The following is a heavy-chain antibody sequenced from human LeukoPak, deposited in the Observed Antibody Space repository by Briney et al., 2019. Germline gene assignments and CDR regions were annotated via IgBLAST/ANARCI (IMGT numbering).Heavy chain of an antibody. V-gene: IGHV4-34*01. CDR3: ARRWNYGRNYYIDV. D-gene: IGHD1-7*01. J-gene: IGHJ6*03. Sequence: SETLSLTCAVYGGSFSNYYWSWIRQPPGRGLEWIGEINDSGRTNYNPSLMSRVTVSVDTSKNQFSLRLTSVTATDTAVYHCARRWNYGRNYYIDVWGNGATVSVSS. CDR1: GGSFSNYY. CDR2: INDSGRT.